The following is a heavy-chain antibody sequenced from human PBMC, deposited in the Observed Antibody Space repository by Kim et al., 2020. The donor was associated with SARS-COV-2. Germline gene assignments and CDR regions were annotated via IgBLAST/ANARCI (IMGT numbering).Heavy chain of an antibody. CDR3: AKDGGVRTVVTHWYFDL. CDR2: ISGSGGST. Sequence: GGSLRLSCAASGFTFSSYVMSWVRQAPGKGLEWVSAISGSGGSTYYADSVKGRFTISRDNSKNTLYLQMNSLRAEDTAVYYCAKDGGVRTVVTHWYFDLWGRGTLVTVSS. CDR1: GFTFSSYV. D-gene: IGHD2-15*01. V-gene: IGHV3-23*01. J-gene: IGHJ2*01.